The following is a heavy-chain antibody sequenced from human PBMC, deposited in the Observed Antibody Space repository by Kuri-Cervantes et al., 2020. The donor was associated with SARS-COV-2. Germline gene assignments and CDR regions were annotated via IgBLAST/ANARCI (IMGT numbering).Heavy chain of an antibody. J-gene: IGHJ6*03. CDR3: ARVPLMDRQQWLVPAYYYYYMDV. CDR2: IYYSGST. Sequence: SETLSLTCTVSGGSISSSSYYWGWIRQPPGKGLEWIGSIYYSGSTYYNPSLKSRVTISVDTSKNQFSLKLSSVTAADTAVYYCARVPLMDRQQWLVPAYYYYYMDVWGKGTTVTVSS. CDR1: GGSISSSSYY. D-gene: IGHD6-19*01. V-gene: IGHV4-39*07.